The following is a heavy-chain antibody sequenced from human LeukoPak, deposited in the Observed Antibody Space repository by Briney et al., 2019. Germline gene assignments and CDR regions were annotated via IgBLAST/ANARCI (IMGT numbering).Heavy chain of an antibody. CDR2: IWYDGSNK. CDR3: AKDPEMSTSTIDY. Sequence: GGSLRLSCAASGFTFSSCGMHWVRQAPGKGREWVALIWYDGSNKYYADSVKGRFTISRDNSKGTLYLYMNSLRAEDTAVYYCAKDPEMSTSTIDYWGQGALVTVSS. J-gene: IGHJ4*02. V-gene: IGHV3-33*06. D-gene: IGHD5-24*01. CDR1: GFTFSSCG.